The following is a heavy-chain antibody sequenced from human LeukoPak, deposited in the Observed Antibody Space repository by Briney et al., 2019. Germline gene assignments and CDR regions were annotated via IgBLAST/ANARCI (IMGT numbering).Heavy chain of an antibody. CDR3: ARGGGSYSAIDY. CDR2: IGTAGDT. V-gene: IGHV3-13*01. D-gene: IGHD1-26*01. Sequence: GGSLRLSCAASGFTFSSYDMHWVRQATGKGLEWVSAIGTAGDTYYPGSVKGRFTISRENAKNSLYLQMNSLRAEDTAVYYCARGGGSYSAIDYWGQGTLVTVSS. CDR1: GFTFSSYD. J-gene: IGHJ4*02.